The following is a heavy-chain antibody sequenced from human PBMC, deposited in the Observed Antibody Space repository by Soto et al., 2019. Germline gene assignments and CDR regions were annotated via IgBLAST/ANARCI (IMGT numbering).Heavy chain of an antibody. J-gene: IGHJ5*02. CDR3: ARDKSTGPVWQRMVGNWLDS. CDR2: ISAYNGNT. Sequence: ASVKVSCKASGYTFTSYGISWVRQAPGQGLEWMGWISAYNGNTNYAQKLQGRVTMTTDTSTSTAYMELRSLRSDDTAVYYCARDKSTGPVWQRMVGNWLDSWGKGTMV. CDR1: GYTFTSYG. D-gene: IGHD3-10*01. V-gene: IGHV1-18*01.